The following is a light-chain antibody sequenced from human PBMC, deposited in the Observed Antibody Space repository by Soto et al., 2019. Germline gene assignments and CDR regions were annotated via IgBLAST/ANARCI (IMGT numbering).Light chain of an antibody. CDR1: QSVRNN. CDR3: QQYNNWPRT. CDR2: GAT. Sequence: EIVMTQSPATLSVSPGERATLPCRASQSVRNNLAWYQQKPGQAPRLLIHGATTRATGIPARFSGSGSGTEFTLTISSLQSEDFAVYYCQQYNNWPRTFGQGTKVDIK. J-gene: IGKJ1*01. V-gene: IGKV3-15*01.